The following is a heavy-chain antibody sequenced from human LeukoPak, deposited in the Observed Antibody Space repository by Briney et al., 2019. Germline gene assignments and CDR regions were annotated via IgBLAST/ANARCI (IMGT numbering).Heavy chain of an antibody. CDR2: ISGSGGST. J-gene: IGHJ4*02. Sequence: GGSLRLSCAVSGFTFSSYAMNWVRQAPGKGLEWVSAISGSGGSTYYADSVKGRFTISRDKSKNTLYLQMNSLRAEDTAVYYCAKGDATWELPHDYWGQGTLVTVSS. CDR3: AKGDATWELPHDY. V-gene: IGHV3-23*01. CDR1: GFTFSSYA. D-gene: IGHD1-26*01.